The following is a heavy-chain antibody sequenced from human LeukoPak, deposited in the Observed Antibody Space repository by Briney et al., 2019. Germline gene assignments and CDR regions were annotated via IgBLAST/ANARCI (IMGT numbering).Heavy chain of an antibody. CDR3: ARRGSTYCSGGSCYGWFDP. D-gene: IGHD2-15*01. V-gene: IGHV4-34*01. Sequence: PSETLSLTCAVYGGSFSGYYWSWIRQPPGKGLEWIGAINHSGSTNYNPSLKSRVTISVDTSKNQFSLKLSSVTAADTAVYYCARRGSTYCSGGSCYGWFDPWGQGTLVTVSS. CDR2: INHSGST. J-gene: IGHJ5*02. CDR1: GGSFSGYY.